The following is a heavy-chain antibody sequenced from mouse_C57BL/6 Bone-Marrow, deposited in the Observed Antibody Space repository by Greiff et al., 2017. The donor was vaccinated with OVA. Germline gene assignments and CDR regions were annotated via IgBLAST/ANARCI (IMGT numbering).Heavy chain of an antibody. CDR3: ARESNYLWYFDV. CDR2: IHPNSGST. Sequence: QVQLKQPGAELVKPGASVKLSCKASGYTFTSYWMHWVKQRPGQGLEWIGMIHPNSGSTNYNEKFKSKATLTVDKSSSTAYMQLSSLTSEDSAVYYCARESNYLWYFDVWGTGTTVTVSS. CDR1: GYTFTSYW. D-gene: IGHD2-5*01. J-gene: IGHJ1*03. V-gene: IGHV1-64*01.